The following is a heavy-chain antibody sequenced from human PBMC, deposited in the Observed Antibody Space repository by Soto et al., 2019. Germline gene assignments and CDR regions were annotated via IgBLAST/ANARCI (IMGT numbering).Heavy chain of an antibody. V-gene: IGHV4-31*03. CDR2: IYYSGST. D-gene: IGHD2-2*01. J-gene: IGHJ5*02. Sequence: SLTMSQTCTVSDGSISSGGYYRSCNRQHPGKGLEWIGYIYYSGSTYYNPSLKSRVTISVATSTNQFSLKLSSVTAADTAVYFCARETRETGSSCWDPWGTEPLFPSPQ. CDR1: DGSISSGGYY. CDR3: ARETRETGSSCWDP.